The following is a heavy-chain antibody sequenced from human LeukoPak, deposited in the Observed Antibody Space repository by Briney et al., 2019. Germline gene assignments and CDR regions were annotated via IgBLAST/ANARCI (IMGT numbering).Heavy chain of an antibody. V-gene: IGHV3-15*01. CDR2: ILTTGESGTTDYGTT. CDR1: GFSFSKVW. CDR3: TTRVVTTNDF. Sequence: GGSLTLSCAASGFSFSKVWMNWVRQTPGKGLEWVGRILTTGESGTTDYGTTDYAAPVKGIFTISRDDSRNILYLQMNSLRTEDTAVYYCTTRVVTTNDFWGQGILVTVSS. D-gene: IGHD2-21*02. J-gene: IGHJ4*02.